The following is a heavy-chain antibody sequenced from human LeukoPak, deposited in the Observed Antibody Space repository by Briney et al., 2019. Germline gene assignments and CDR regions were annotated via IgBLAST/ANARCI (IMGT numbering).Heavy chain of an antibody. J-gene: IGHJ5*02. D-gene: IGHD2-8*01. CDR3: AREAIVLMVYAVNWFDP. Sequence: GGSLRLSCAASGFTFSSYAMSWVRQAPGKGLEWVAVISYDGSNKYYADSVKGRFTISRDNSKNTLYLQMNSLRAEDTAVYYCAREAIVLMVYAVNWFDPWGQGTLVTVSS. CDR1: GFTFSSYA. CDR2: ISYDGSNK. V-gene: IGHV3-30*01.